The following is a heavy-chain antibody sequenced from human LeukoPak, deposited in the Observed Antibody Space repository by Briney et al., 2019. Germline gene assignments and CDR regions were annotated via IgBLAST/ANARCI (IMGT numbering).Heavy chain of an antibody. CDR1: GYSLTSYW. CDR2: IYSGDSYT. D-gene: IGHD1-26*01. J-gene: IGHJ5*02. CDR3: ARQYSGSLFDP. Sequence: GESLKISCKGSGYSLTSYWSGWVPQVPGKGLGWMGIIYSGDSYTRYRPLFQGQVTISADKSISPDYLQWSSLKASDTAMYYCARQYSGSLFDPWGQGTLVTVSS. V-gene: IGHV5-51*01.